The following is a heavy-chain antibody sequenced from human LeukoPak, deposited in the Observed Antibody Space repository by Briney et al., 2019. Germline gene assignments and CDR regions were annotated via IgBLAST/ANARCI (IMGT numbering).Heavy chain of an antibody. CDR3: AREEGDYVFNYYYYYMDV. V-gene: IGHV4-39*02. CDR2: FDHTGTT. J-gene: IGHJ6*03. CDR1: GGSISSSDYY. Sequence: QPSETLSLTCTVSGGSISSSDYYWGWIRQPPGKGLEWIGSFDHTGTTYYNPSLKSRVTTSVDTSKNQFSLKLSTVTAADTAVYYCAREEGDYVFNYYYYYMDVWGKGTTVTISS. D-gene: IGHD4-17*01.